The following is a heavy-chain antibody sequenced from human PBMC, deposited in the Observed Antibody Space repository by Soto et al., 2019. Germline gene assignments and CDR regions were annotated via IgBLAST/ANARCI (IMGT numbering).Heavy chain of an antibody. CDR1: GFTFSSYA. D-gene: IGHD2-15*01. Sequence: EVQLLESGGGLVQPGGSLRLSCAASGFTFSSYAMSWVRQAPGKGLEWVSAVSGSGGRTYYADSVKGRFTISRDNSKKSLDLQMKSNRAEDTGVYYCAKEGSDCSVGSCYSFYYWGQGTLVTVSS. CDR3: AKEGSDCSVGSCYSFYY. V-gene: IGHV3-23*01. CDR2: VSGSGGRT. J-gene: IGHJ4*02.